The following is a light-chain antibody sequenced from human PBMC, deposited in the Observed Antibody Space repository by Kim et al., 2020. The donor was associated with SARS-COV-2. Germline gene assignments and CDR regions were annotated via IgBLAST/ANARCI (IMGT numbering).Light chain of an antibody. CDR1: GSDVGGYKY. CDR3: SSYTSSSTYV. Sequence: QSVTISCTGTGSDVGGYKYVSWYQQHPGKAPKLMIYDVNKRPSGVSNRFSGSKSGNTASLTISGLQAEDEADYYCSSYTSSSTYVFGTGTKVTVL. V-gene: IGLV2-14*04. CDR2: DVN. J-gene: IGLJ1*01.